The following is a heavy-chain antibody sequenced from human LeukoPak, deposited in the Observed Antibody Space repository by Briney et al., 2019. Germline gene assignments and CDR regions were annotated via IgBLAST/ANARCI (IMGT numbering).Heavy chain of an antibody. Sequence: PGGSLRLSCAASGFTFSSYAMSWVRQAPGKGLEWVSAISGSGGSTYYADSVKGRFTIYRDNSKTTLYLQMNSLRAEDTAVYYCAHVAGWAAAGTYYFDYWGQGTLVTVSS. V-gene: IGHV3-23*01. CDR3: AHVAGWAAAGTYYFDY. J-gene: IGHJ4*02. CDR2: ISGSGGST. D-gene: IGHD6-13*01. CDR1: GFTFSSYA.